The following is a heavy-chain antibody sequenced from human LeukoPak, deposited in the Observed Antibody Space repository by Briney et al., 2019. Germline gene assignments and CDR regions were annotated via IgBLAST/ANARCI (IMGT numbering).Heavy chain of an antibody. J-gene: IGHJ4*02. D-gene: IGHD2-21*02. Sequence: SQTLSLTCAISGDSVSSNSAAWNWIRQSPSRGLEWLGRTYYRSEWYSDSAVSVRNRITINPDTSKNQFSLQLNSVTPEDTAVYYCARDSAPGGDCYFDYWGQGTLVTVSS. CDR3: ARDSAPGGDCYFDY. CDR1: GDSVSSNSAA. V-gene: IGHV6-1*01. CDR2: TYYRSEWYS.